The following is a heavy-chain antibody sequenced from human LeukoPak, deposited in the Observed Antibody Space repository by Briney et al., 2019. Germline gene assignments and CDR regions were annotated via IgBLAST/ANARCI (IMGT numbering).Heavy chain of an antibody. CDR1: GFTFSSYG. J-gene: IGHJ4*02. V-gene: IGHV3-21*01. D-gene: IGHD4-17*01. CDR3: AREVPPYYGLDC. CDR2: ISGRSSYK. Sequence: PGGSLRLSCAASGFTFSSYGMHWVRQAPGKGLEWVSSISGRSSYKSYADSLKGRFTISRDNVKKSLNLQMNSLRAEDTAIYYCAREVPPYYGLDCWGQGTLVTVSS.